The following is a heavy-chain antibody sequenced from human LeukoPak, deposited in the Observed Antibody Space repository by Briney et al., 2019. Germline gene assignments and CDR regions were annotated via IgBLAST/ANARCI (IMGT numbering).Heavy chain of an antibody. Sequence: GGSLRLSCAASGFTFDDYGMSWVRQAPGKGLEWVSGINWNGGSTGYADSAKGRFTISRDNAKNSLYLQMNSLRAEDTALYYCARDPLGYSSSWYYFDYWGQGTLVTVSS. CDR1: GFTFDDYG. J-gene: IGHJ4*02. CDR2: INWNGGST. V-gene: IGHV3-20*04. D-gene: IGHD6-13*01. CDR3: ARDPLGYSSSWYYFDY.